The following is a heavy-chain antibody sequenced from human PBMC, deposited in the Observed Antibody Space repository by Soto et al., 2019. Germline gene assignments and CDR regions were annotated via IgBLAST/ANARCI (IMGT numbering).Heavy chain of an antibody. J-gene: IGHJ6*02. D-gene: IGHD5-12*01. CDR2: IKQDGSEK. CDR1: GFTFSSYW. CDR3: ARDKNVGYSGYDSYYYYGMDV. Sequence: SGGSLRLSCAASGFTFSSYWMSWVRQAPGKGLEWVANIKQDGSEKYYVDSVKGRFTISRDNAKNSLYLQMNSLRAEDTAVYYCARDKNVGYSGYDSYYYYGMDVWGQGTTVTVSS. V-gene: IGHV3-7*01.